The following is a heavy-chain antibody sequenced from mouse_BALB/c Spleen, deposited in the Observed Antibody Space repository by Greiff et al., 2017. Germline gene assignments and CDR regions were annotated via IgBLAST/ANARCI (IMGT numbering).Heavy chain of an antibody. D-gene: IGHD1-2*01. CDR2: ISYSGST. CDR1: GYSITSDYA. V-gene: IGHV3-2*02. CDR3: AREEGDYGYAY. Sequence: EVQRVESGPGLVKPSQSLSLTCTVTGYSITSDYAWTWIRQFPGNKLEWMGYISYSGSTSYNPSLKSRISITRDTSKNQFFLQLNSVTTEDTATYYCAREEGDYGYAYWGQGTTLTVSS. J-gene: IGHJ2*01.